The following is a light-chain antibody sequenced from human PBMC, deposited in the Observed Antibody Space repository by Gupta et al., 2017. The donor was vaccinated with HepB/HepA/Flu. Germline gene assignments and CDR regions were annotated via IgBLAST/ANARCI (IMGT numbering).Light chain of an antibody. J-gene: IGKJ1*01. Sequence: DLKITQSPSSLSASVGDRVTITCRASQGINNHLAWFQQRPGRAPKSLIYAASSLKSGVPSRFSGSASGTEFTIPISSLQPEDFATYYCQQYNNYPLTFGQGTKVEIK. CDR3: QQYNNYPLT. V-gene: IGKV1-16*01. CDR1: QGINNH. CDR2: AAS.